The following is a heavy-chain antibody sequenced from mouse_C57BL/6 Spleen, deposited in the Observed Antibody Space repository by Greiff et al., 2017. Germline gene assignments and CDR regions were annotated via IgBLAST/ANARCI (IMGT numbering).Heavy chain of an antibody. CDR2: INPNNGGT. J-gene: IGHJ2*01. D-gene: IGHD3-1*01. CDR1: GYTFTDYN. V-gene: IGHV1-18*01. CDR3: ARYQQGGYYFDY. Sequence: EVQLVESGPELVKPGASVKIPCKASGYTFTDYNMDWVKQSHGKSLEWIGDINPNNGGTIYNQKFKGKATLTVDKSSSTAYMELRSLTSEDTAVYYCARYQQGGYYFDYWGQGTTLTVSS.